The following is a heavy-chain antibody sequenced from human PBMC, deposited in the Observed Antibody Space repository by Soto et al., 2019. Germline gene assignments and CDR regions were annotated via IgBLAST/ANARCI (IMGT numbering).Heavy chain of an antibody. Sequence: PSQTLSLTCAISGDSVSSDSAAWNWIRQSPSRDLEWLGRTYYRSKWYNDYAVSVNGRITINPDTSKKHFSLQLNSVTPEDTAVYYCVRFWVFIAVAGMATYYHSYGMDVWGLGTTVTVSS. CDR1: GDSVSSDSAA. D-gene: IGHD6-19*01. CDR2: TYYRSKWYN. CDR3: VRFWVFIAVAGMATYYHSYGMDV. V-gene: IGHV6-1*01. J-gene: IGHJ6*01.